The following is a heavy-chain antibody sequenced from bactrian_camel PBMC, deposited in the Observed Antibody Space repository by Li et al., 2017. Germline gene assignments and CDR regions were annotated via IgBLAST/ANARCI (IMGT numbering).Heavy chain of an antibody. Sequence: HVQLVESGGGSVQAGGSLRLSCAASGYTYSSICMGWLRQAPGKIREAVAVLGTGESTVYARPVKGRFTISRDNAKNTLYLDMNSLKLEDTGVYYCVTSGTFDYRGQGTQVTVS. CDR2: LGTGEST. CDR3: VTSGTFDY. CDR1: GYTYSSIC. J-gene: IGHJ4*01. D-gene: IGHD7*01. V-gene: IGHV3S53*01.